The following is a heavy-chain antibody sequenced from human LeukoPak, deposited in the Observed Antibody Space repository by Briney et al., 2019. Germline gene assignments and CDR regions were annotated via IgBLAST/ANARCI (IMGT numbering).Heavy chain of an antibody. CDR2: IYGGGST. V-gene: IGHV3-66*01. Sequence: GGSLRLSCAASGFTVNNNYMSWVRQAPGKGLEWVSVIYGGGSTYYADSVKGRFTISRDNSKNTLFLQMNSLRAEDTAVYYCAKESFYYDTTGYKAYYFDYWGQGTLVTVSS. CDR1: GFTVNNNY. CDR3: AKESFYYDTTGYKAYYFDY. J-gene: IGHJ4*02. D-gene: IGHD3-22*01.